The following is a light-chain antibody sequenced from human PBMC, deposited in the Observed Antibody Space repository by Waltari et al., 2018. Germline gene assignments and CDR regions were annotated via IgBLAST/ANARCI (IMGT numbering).Light chain of an antibody. CDR1: SSNIGSTT. Sequence: QSVLTQPPSASGTPGQRVTISCSGSSSNIGSTTVNWYQQLPGTAPNLLIYSNNQRPSGVPDRFSGSKSGTSASLAISGLQSEDEADYYCAAWDDSLRVFGGGTKLTVL. CDR2: SNN. J-gene: IGLJ3*02. CDR3: AAWDDSLRV. V-gene: IGLV1-44*01.